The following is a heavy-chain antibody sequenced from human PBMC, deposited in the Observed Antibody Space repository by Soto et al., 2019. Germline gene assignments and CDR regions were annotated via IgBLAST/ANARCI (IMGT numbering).Heavy chain of an antibody. V-gene: IGHV3-15*01. Sequence: GGSLRLSCAASGFTFSNAWMSWVRQAPGKGLEWVGRIKSKTDGGTTDYAAPVKGRFTISRDDSKNTLYLQMNSLKTEDTAVYYCTTDLPLLGYCSGGSCYWAIYGDYGPRFDYWGQGTLVTVSS. J-gene: IGHJ4*02. CDR2: IKSKTDGGTT. CDR1: GFTFSNAW. D-gene: IGHD2-15*01. CDR3: TTDLPLLGYCSGGSCYWAIYGDYGPRFDY.